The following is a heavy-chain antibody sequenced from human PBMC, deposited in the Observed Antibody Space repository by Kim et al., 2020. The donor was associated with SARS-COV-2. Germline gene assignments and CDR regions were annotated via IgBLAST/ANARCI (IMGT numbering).Heavy chain of an antibody. Sequence: GGSLRLFCAASGFTFSTSPMGRVRQAPGKGLEWVSRISWDGTRTYYADSVKGRVTMSSDKSRNTLYLHMNNLRVEDTAVYYCAKGVINSGFDYWGQGTQV. J-gene: IGHJ4*02. CDR1: GFTFSTSP. CDR3: AKGVINSGFDY. D-gene: IGHD1-26*01. V-gene: IGHV3-23*01. CDR2: ISWDGTRT.